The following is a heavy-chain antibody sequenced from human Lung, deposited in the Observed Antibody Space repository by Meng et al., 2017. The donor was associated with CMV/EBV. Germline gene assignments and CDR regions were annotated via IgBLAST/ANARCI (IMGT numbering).Heavy chain of an antibody. CDR1: GVSCSNAW. CDR3: ATDLYYDDSGLRDY. V-gene: IGHV3-15*01. CDR2: IISEADGGTT. Sequence: GVSCSNAWMSWVRQARGKGLEWVGRIISEADGGTTHHAAPVKGRFTISRDDSKNTLYLQMNSLKTEDTAMYYCATDLYYDDSGLRDYWGRGTLVTVSS. J-gene: IGHJ4*02. D-gene: IGHD3-22*01.